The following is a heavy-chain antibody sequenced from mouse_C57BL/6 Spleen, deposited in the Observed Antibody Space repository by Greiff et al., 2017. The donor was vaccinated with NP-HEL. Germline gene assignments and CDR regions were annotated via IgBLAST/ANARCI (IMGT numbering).Heavy chain of an antibody. CDR1: GYTFTDYE. CDR3: TRGGGYFRYFDV. Sequence: QVQLKESGAELVRPGASVTLSCKASGYTFTDYEMHWVKQTPVHGLEWIGAIDPETGGTAYNQKFKGKAILTADKSSSTAYMELRSLTSEDSAVYYCTRGGGYFRYFDVWGTGTTVTVSS. V-gene: IGHV1-15*01. CDR2: IDPETGGT. D-gene: IGHD3-1*01. J-gene: IGHJ1*03.